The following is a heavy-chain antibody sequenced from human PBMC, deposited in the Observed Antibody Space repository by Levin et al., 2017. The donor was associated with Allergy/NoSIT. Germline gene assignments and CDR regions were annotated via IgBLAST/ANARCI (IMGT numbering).Heavy chain of an antibody. Sequence: LRLSCTVSGGSISSGDYYWSWIRQPPGKGLEWIGYIYYSGNTYYNPSLKSRVTISVDTSKNQFSLKLSSVTAADTAVYYCARRAGSGAFDIWGQGTMVTVSS. J-gene: IGHJ3*02. CDR2: IYYSGNT. CDR1: GGSISSGDYY. V-gene: IGHV4-30-4*01. D-gene: IGHD3-10*01. CDR3: ARRAGSGAFDI.